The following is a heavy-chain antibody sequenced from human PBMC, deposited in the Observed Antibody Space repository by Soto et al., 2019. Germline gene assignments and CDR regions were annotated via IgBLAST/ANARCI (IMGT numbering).Heavy chain of an antibody. CDR2: IYYSGST. V-gene: IGHV4-31*03. Sequence: SDTLSLTCTVSGGSISIGGYYWSWILQHPGKGLEWIGYIYYSGSTYYNPSLKSRVTISVDTSKNQFSLKLSSVTAADTAVYYCARHPYYYDSSGHPGLDPWGQGTLVTVSS. CDR1: GGSISIGGYY. J-gene: IGHJ5*02. CDR3: ARHPYYYDSSGHPGLDP. D-gene: IGHD3-22*01.